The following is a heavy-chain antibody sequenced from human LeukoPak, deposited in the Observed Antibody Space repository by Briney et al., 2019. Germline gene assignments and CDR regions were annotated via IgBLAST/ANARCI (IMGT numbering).Heavy chain of an antibody. CDR2: ISYDGSNK. V-gene: IGHV3-30-3*01. D-gene: IGHD3-16*01. CDR1: GFTFSSYA. Sequence: GRSLRLSCAASGFTFSSYAMHWVRQAPGKGLEWVAVISYDGSNKYYADSVKGRFTISRDNSKNTLYLQMNSLRAEDTAVYYCARGHYATPYGVDVWGQGTTVTVSS. J-gene: IGHJ6*02. CDR3: ARGHYATPYGVDV.